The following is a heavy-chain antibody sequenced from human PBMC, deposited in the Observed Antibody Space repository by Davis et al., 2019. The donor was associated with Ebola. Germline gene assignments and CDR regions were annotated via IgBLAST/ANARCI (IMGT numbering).Heavy chain of an antibody. J-gene: IGHJ4*02. CDR1: GFTFSSYW. V-gene: IGHV3-7*03. CDR2: IKQDGSEK. Sequence: GGSLRLSCAASGFTFSSYWMSWVRQAPGKGLEWVANIKQDGSEKYYVDSVKGRFTISRHNSKNTLYLQMNSLRAEDTAVYYCARLLGPFDYWGQGTLVTVSS. CDR3: ARLLGPFDY.